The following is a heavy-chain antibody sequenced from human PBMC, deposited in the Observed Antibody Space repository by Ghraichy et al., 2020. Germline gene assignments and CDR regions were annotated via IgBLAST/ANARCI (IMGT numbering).Heavy chain of an antibody. Sequence: SQTLSLTCIVSGDSINDYYWSWIRQPPGKGLEWVGYIYYLGKTNYNPSLDTRLTISVDTSNNQFSLKLTSVTAADTAVYYCARHRPHYYYMDVWGRGTTVTVSS. CDR3: ARHRPHYYYMDV. J-gene: IGHJ6*03. V-gene: IGHV4-59*08. CDR1: GDSINDYY. CDR2: IYYLGKT.